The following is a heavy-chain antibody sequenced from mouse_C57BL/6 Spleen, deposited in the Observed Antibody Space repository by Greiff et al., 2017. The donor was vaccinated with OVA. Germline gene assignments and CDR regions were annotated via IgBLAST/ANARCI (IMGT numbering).Heavy chain of an antibody. J-gene: IGHJ2*01. Sequence: QVQLQQSGAELARPGASVKMSCKASGYTFTSYTMHWVKQRPGQGLEWIGYINPRSGYTKYNQKFMDKATLTADKSSSTAYMQLSSLTSENSAVYYCARAFYDGYYDYWGQGTTLTVSA. CDR2: INPRSGYT. D-gene: IGHD2-3*01. CDR3: ARAFYDGYYDY. V-gene: IGHV1-4*01. CDR1: GYTFTSYT.